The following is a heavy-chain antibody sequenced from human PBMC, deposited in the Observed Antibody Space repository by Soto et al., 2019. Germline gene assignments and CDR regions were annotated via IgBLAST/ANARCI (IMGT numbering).Heavy chain of an antibody. CDR2: IYYSGTT. Sequence: SETLSLTCTVSGGSISSGGYYWSWIRQHPGKGLEWIGYIYYSGTTYHNPSLKSRVTMSVDTSKNQFSLKLSSVTAADTAIYYCARIYYYYDSSGYCDPWGQGTPVTV. D-gene: IGHD3-22*01. CDR3: ARIYYYYDSSGYCDP. J-gene: IGHJ5*02. V-gene: IGHV4-31*03. CDR1: GGSISSGGYY.